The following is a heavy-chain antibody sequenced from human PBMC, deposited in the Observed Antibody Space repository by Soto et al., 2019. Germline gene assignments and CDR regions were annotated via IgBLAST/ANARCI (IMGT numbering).Heavy chain of an antibody. CDR3: GHYYDSSGYYN. V-gene: IGHV4-34*01. J-gene: IGHJ4*02. CDR1: GGSFSGYY. CDR2: INHSGST. D-gene: IGHD3-22*01. Sequence: PSETLSLTCAVYGGSFSGYYWSWIRQPPGKGLEWSGEINHSGSTYYNPSLKSRVTIYVDTTTTRFALSLSSVTDADTAVYYCGHYYDSSGYYNGGQGTL.